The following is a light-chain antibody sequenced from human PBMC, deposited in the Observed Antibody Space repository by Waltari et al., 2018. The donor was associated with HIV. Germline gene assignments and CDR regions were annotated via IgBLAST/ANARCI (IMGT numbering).Light chain of an antibody. CDR3: AVRNDKLNNSVVSGGSVA. V-gene: IGLV1-44*01. CDR2: SDN. Sequence: QSVVTQPPSASGTPGQTVIISCSGSGSNIGHNAVNWYQQFPGAAPRLLIHSDNQRPSGVPDRFSGSKYGTSASLAISDLQSDDEADYYCAVRNDKLNNSVVSGGSVAFGGGTKLTVL. CDR1: GSNIGHNA. J-gene: IGLJ2*01.